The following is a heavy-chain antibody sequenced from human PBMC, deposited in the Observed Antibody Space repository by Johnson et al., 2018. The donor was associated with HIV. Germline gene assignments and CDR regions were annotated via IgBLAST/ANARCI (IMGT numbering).Heavy chain of an antibody. CDR1: GFTFSDHY. J-gene: IGHJ3*02. V-gene: IGHV3-72*01. CDR3: AKEEVDAFDI. CDR2: TRNKANSYTT. Sequence: QLVESGGGLVQPGGSLRLSCAASGFTFSDHYMDWVRQAPGKGLEWVGRTRNKANSYTTEYAASVKGRFTISSDDSQNSLYLQMNRLKTEDTAVYYCAKEEVDAFDIWGQWTMVTVSS.